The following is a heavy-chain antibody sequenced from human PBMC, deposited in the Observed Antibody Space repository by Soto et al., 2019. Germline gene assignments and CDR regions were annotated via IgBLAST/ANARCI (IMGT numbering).Heavy chain of an antibody. D-gene: IGHD6-13*01. CDR3: AREGAAAGGRGDYYYYGMDV. CDR2: IYYSGST. J-gene: IGHJ6*02. Sequence: SETLSLTCTVSGGSISSGDYYWSWIRQPPGKGLEWIVYIYYSGSTYYNPSLKSRVTISVDTSKNQFSLKLSSVTAADTAVYYCAREGAAAGGRGDYYYYGMDVWGQGTTVTVSS. CDR1: GGSISSGDYY. V-gene: IGHV4-30-4*01.